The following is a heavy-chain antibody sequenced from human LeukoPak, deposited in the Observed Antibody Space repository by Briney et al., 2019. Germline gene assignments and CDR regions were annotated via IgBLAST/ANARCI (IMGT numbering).Heavy chain of an antibody. CDR1: GFTFSSYT. Sequence: GGSLRLSCAASGFTFSSYTMNWVRQAPGKGLEWVSTISSSSSYIYYADSVKGRFTISRDNAKNSLYLQMNSLRAEDTAVYYCARATTVVTQDLDYWGQGTLVTVSS. CDR2: ISSSSSYI. D-gene: IGHD4-23*01. J-gene: IGHJ4*02. V-gene: IGHV3-21*01. CDR3: ARATTVVTQDLDY.